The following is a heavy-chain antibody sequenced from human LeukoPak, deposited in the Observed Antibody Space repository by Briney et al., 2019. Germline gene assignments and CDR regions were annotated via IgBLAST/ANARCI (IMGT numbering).Heavy chain of an antibody. D-gene: IGHD4/OR15-4a*01. J-gene: IGHJ6*02. CDR2: IYYSGTT. V-gene: IGHV4-59*01. CDR1: GGSISHYY. CDR3: VREDPRTKVPEGMDV. Sequence: PSETLSLTCTVSGGSISHYYWSWIRQPPGKGLEWIGYIYYSGTTDYNPSLKSRVTISVDTSKNQFSLKLNSVTAADTAVYYCVREDPRTKVPEGMDVWGQGTTVTVSS.